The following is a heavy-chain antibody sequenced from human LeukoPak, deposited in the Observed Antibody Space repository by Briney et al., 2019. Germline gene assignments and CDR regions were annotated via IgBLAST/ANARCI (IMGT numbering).Heavy chain of an antibody. CDR3: ARGGGLDV. CDR2: INHNGNVN. D-gene: IGHD3-16*01. CDR1: GFTFSSYW. J-gene: IGHJ6*02. Sequence: GGSLRLSCAASGFTFSSYWMNWARQAPGKGLEWVASINHNGNVNYYVDSVKGRFTISRYNAKNSLYLQMSNLRAEDTAVYFCARGGGLDVWGQGATVTVSS. V-gene: IGHV3-7*03.